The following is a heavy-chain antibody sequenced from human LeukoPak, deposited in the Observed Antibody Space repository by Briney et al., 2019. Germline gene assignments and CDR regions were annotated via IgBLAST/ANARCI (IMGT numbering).Heavy chain of an antibody. J-gene: IGHJ3*02. Sequence: ASVKVSCKASGYTFTGYYMHWVRQAPGQGLEWMGWMNPNSGNTGYAQKFQGRVTITRNTSISTAYMELSSLRSEDTAVYYCARARVTRELGVFDIWGQGTMVTVSS. CDR1: GYTFTGYY. CDR2: MNPNSGNT. D-gene: IGHD2-21*02. CDR3: ARARVTRELGVFDI. V-gene: IGHV1-8*03.